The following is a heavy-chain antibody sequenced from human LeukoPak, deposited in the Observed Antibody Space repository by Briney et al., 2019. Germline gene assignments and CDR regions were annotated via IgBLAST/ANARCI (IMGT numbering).Heavy chain of an antibody. CDR3: FSFYETY. CDR2: INSDGSWT. D-gene: IGHD2/OR15-2a*01. J-gene: IGHJ4*02. Sequence: QPGGSLTLSCAVSGNYWMHWVRQVPGKGLVWVSHINSDGSWTSYADSVKGRFTISKDNAKNTVYLQMNSLRAEDTAVYYCFSFYETYWGRGTLVTVSS. CDR1: GNYW. V-gene: IGHV3-74*01.